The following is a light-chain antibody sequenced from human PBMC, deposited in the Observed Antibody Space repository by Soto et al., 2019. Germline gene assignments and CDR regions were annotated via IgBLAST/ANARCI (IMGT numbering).Light chain of an antibody. CDR1: QSVLSK. Sequence: EIVMTQSPATLSVSPGERATLSCRASQSVLSKLTWYQQKPGQAPRLLIYGAFTRATDIPGRFSGSGSGTEFTLTISSLQSEDFAVYYCHQYNNWPLTFGQGTRLDIK. CDR3: HQYNNWPLT. V-gene: IGKV3-15*01. J-gene: IGKJ5*01. CDR2: GAF.